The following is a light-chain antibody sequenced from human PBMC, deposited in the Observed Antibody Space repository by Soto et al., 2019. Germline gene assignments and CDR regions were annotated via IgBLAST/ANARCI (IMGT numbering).Light chain of an antibody. Sequence: IQVTQSPSTLSGSVGDRVTITCRASQTTSSWLAWYQQNAGKAPKLLIYKASTLKSGAPSRFSGSGSGTEFTLTISSLQTADFATYYCQHYNSYSEAFGQGTKV. J-gene: IGKJ1*01. V-gene: IGKV1-5*03. CDR2: KAS. CDR1: QTTSSW. CDR3: QHYNSYSEA.